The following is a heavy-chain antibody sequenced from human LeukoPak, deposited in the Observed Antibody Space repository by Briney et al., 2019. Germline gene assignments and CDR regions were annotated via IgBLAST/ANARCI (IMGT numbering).Heavy chain of an antibody. D-gene: IGHD6-19*01. V-gene: IGHV3-30*14. CDR2: ISYDGSDK. J-gene: IGHJ5*02. Sequence: PGRSLRLSCAASGFTFSSYTMHWVRQAPGKGLEWVAIISYDGSDKYYADSVKGRFTISRDNSKNTLSLQMNSLRAEDTAVYYCARDPSVAATVYWFDPWGQGTLVTVSS. CDR1: GFTFSSYT. CDR3: ARDPSVAATVYWFDP.